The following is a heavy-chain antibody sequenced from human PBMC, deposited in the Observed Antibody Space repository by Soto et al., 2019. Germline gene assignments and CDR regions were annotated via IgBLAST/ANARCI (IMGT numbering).Heavy chain of an antibody. Sequence: SVKVSCKASGGTFSSYAISWVRQAPGQGLEWMGGIIPIFGTANYAQKFQGKVTITADESTSTAYMELSSLRSEDTAVYYCARGYSSSSRAGFDPWGQGTLVTVSS. CDR1: GGTFSSYA. J-gene: IGHJ5*02. CDR3: ARGYSSSSRAGFDP. CDR2: IIPIFGTA. D-gene: IGHD6-6*01. V-gene: IGHV1-69*13.